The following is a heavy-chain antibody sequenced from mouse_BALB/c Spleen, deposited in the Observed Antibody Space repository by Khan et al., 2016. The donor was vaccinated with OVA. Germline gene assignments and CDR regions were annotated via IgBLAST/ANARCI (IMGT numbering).Heavy chain of an antibody. Sequence: QVQLKQSGPGLVAPSQSLSITCTVSGYSLTSYGVHWVRQPPGKGLEWLGVIWAGGSTKYNSALMSRLGISTDNSNSQVFLKMTTLQTDDTAMYYCASLEDIWGQGTTLTVSS. J-gene: IGHJ2*01. CDR3: ASLEDI. D-gene: IGHD1-3*01. CDR2: IWAGGST. CDR1: GYSLTSYG. V-gene: IGHV2-9*02.